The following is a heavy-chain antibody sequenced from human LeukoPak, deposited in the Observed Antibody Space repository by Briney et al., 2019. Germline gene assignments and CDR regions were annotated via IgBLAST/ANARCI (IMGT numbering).Heavy chain of an antibody. CDR1: GFTFSDYY. CDR2: IGSSGSTI. CDR3: AKDTLLTTVIYYYYGMDV. J-gene: IGHJ6*02. V-gene: IGHV3-11*01. Sequence: GGSLRLSCAASGFTFSDYYMSWIRQAPGKGLEWVSYIGSSGSTIYYADPVKGRFTISRDNAKNSLYLQMNSLRAEDTAVYYCAKDTLLTTVIYYYYGMDVWGQGTTVTVSS. D-gene: IGHD4-11*01.